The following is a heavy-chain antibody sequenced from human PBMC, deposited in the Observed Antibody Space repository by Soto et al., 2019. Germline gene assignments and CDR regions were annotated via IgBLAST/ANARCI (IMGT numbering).Heavy chain of an antibody. CDR1: GFTFSSYS. Sequence: EVQLVESGGGLVQPGGSLRLSCAASGFTFSSYSMNWVRQAPGKGLEWVSYISSSSSTIYYADSVKGRFTISRDNAKNSLYLQMNSLRDEDTAVYYCAREFSRMVRGVNQYYYYGMDVWGQGTTVTVSS. CDR2: ISSSSSTI. D-gene: IGHD3-10*01. J-gene: IGHJ6*02. CDR3: AREFSRMVRGVNQYYYYGMDV. V-gene: IGHV3-48*02.